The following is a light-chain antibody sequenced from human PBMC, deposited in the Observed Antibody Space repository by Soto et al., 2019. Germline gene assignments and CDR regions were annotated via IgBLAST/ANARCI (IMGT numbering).Light chain of an antibody. V-gene: IGKV1-5*03. Sequence: DIQMTQSPSTLSASVEDRVTITCRASQSISIWLAWYKQKPGKAPQLLIYTESSFESGAPSRFSGSGSGTEFTLTISSLQPDDFETYYRQQYNRLNTFGQGTKLEIK. CDR1: QSISIW. CDR2: TES. CDR3: QQYNRLNT. J-gene: IGKJ2*01.